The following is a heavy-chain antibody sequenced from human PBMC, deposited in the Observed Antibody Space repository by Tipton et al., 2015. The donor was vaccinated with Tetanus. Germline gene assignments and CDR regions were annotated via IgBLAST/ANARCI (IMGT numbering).Heavy chain of an antibody. D-gene: IGHD1-14*01. V-gene: IGHV1-69*01. J-gene: IGHJ4*02. CDR3: ARAPNRISRAYDY. CDR2: ILPTLGTA. Sequence: QSGAEVKKPGSSVKVSCKASGVTFNTHVISWVRQAPGQGLEWIGGILPTLGTANYTQKLQGRVTIIADDSTSTVYMELSSLRSDDSAVYYCARAPNRISRAYDYWGQGTQIIVSS. CDR1: GVTFNTHV.